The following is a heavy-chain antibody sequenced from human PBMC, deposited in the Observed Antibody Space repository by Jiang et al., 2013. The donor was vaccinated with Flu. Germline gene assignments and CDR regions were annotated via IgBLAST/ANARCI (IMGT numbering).Heavy chain of an antibody. Sequence: PGLVKPSETLSLTCSVSGDSISNYYWHWIRQPPGKGLEWIGYIYFSGSTNYNPSLKSRVTISLGSSQTQFSLKLSSVTAADTAVYFCARRRPMAVSDAFDIWGQGTMVTVSS. J-gene: IGHJ3*02. D-gene: IGHD3-10*01. CDR1: GDSISNYY. CDR3: ARRRPMAVSDAFDI. V-gene: IGHV4-59*08. CDR2: IYFSGST.